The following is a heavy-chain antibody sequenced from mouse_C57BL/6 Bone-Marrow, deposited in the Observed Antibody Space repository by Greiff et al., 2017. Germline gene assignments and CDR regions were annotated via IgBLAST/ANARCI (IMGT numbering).Heavy chain of an antibody. V-gene: IGHV1-19*01. Sequence: EVQLQQSGPVLVKPGASVKLSCTASGYTFTDYYMNWVKQSHGKSLEWIGVINPYNGGTSYNQKFKGKATLTVDKSSSTAYLELNSLTSEDSAVYYCAYSFYAMDYWGQGTSVTVSS. CDR1: GYTFTDYY. D-gene: IGHD2-12*01. CDR3: AYSFYAMDY. CDR2: INPYNGGT. J-gene: IGHJ4*01.